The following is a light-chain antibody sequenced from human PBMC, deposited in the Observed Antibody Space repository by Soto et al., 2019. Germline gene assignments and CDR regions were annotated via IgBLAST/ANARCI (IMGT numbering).Light chain of an antibody. CDR2: DVS. CDR3: CSYAGYYTGV. CDR1: SSDVGGYNY. J-gene: IGLJ2*01. V-gene: IGLV2-11*01. Sequence: QSALTQPRSVSGSPGQSVTISCTGTSSDVGGYNYVSWYQQHPGKAPKLMIYDVSKRPSGVPDRFSGSKSGNTASLTISGLQAEDEADYYCCSYAGYYTGVFGGGTQLTVL.